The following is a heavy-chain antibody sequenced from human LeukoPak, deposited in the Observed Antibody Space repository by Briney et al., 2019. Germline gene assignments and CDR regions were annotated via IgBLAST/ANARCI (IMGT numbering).Heavy chain of an antibody. Sequence: GGPLKISCKGSGYSFISYWIGWVRQMPGKGLEWMGIIYPGDSDTRYSSSFQGQVTISADKSISTAYMQWSSLKASDTAMYYCARLDCSGGNCYPFDYWGQGTLVTVSS. CDR2: IYPGDSDT. CDR3: ARLDCSGGNCYPFDY. J-gene: IGHJ4*02. CDR1: GYSFISYW. D-gene: IGHD2-15*01. V-gene: IGHV5-51*01.